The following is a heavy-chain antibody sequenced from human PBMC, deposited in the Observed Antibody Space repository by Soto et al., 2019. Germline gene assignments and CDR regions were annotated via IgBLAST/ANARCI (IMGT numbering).Heavy chain of an antibody. CDR2: IYYSGST. CDR3: ARRLLMRWFDP. J-gene: IGHJ5*02. CDR1: GGSISSGDYY. V-gene: IGHV4-30-4*01. D-gene: IGHD3-22*01. Sequence: SKTLSLTCTVSGGSISSGDYYWSWIRQPPGKGLEWIGYIYYSGSTYYNPSLKSRVTISVDTSKNQFSLKLSSVTAADTAVYYCARRLLMRWFDPWGQGTLVTVSS.